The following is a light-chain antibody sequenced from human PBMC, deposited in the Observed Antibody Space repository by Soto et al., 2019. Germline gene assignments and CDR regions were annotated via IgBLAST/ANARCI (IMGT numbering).Light chain of an antibody. CDR2: KAS. CDR1: QSIGTS. CDR3: QQYSVYWT. V-gene: IGKV1-5*03. Sequence: DIQMTQFPSTLSASVGDRVTISCRASQSIGTSLAWYQQTPGKAPKLLIYKASILESGVPSRFSGSGSGADFTLTFSSLQPDDFATYYCQQYSVYWTFGQGTKVDIK. J-gene: IGKJ1*01.